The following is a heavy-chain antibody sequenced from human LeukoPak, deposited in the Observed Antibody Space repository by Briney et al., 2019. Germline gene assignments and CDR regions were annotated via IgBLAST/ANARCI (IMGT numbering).Heavy chain of an antibody. CDR3: ARDLGYDSSGYYPGWDY. J-gene: IGHJ4*02. D-gene: IGHD3-22*01. CDR2: IYTSGST. V-gene: IGHV4-4*07. Sequence: SETLSLTCTVSGGSISSYYWSWIRQPAGKGLERIGRIYTSGSTNYNPSLKSRVTMSVDTSKNQFSLKLSSVTAADTAVYYCARDLGYDSSGYYPGWDYWGQGTLVTVSS. CDR1: GGSISSYY.